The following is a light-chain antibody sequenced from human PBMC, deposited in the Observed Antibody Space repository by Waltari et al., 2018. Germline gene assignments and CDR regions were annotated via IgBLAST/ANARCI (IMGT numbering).Light chain of an antibody. CDR1: SSEVGSYNL. CDR3: CSYAGSSTWV. CDR2: EGS. J-gene: IGLJ3*02. Sequence: QPALTQPASVSVSPGQSITISCTGTSSEVGSYNLVSWYQQHPGKAPKLMIYEGSNRPSCISNRFSGAKSGNTASLTISGLQAEDEADYYCCSYAGSSTWVFGGGTKLTVL. V-gene: IGLV2-23*01.